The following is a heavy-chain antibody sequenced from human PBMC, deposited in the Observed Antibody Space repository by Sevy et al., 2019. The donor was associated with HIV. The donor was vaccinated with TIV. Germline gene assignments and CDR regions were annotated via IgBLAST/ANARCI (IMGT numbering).Heavy chain of an antibody. V-gene: IGHV4-4*07. D-gene: IGHD1-26*01. CDR1: GDSFSSSY. Sequence: SETLSLTCTVSGDSFSSSYWWWLCQHTAEGLLWVCGVMYSRGTTNYTPSLKSRVIMSVDKSKNQFSLKLNSVTAADTAVYYCAGDGGSDILGYSFDSWGQGTLVTVSS. J-gene: IGHJ4*02. CDR3: AGDGGSDILGYSFDS. CDR2: MYSRGTT.